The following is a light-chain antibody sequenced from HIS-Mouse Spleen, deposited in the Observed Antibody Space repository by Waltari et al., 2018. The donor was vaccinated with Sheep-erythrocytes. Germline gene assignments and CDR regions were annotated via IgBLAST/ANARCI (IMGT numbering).Light chain of an antibody. Sequence: QSALTQPRSVSGSPGQSVTISRTGTTRDVGGCNYVSWYQQHPGKAPQLMIYDVSKRPSGVPDRFSGSKSGNTASLTISGLQAEDEADYYCCSYAGSYNHVFATGTKVTVL. J-gene: IGLJ1*01. CDR1: TRDVGGCNY. CDR3: CSYAGSYNHV. CDR2: DVS. V-gene: IGLV2-11*01.